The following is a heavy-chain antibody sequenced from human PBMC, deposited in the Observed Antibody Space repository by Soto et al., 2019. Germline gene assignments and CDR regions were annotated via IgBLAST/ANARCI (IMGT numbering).Heavy chain of an antibody. CDR3: ARNGDCTRPGCIVGWFDP. V-gene: IGHV4-31*03. Sequence: SETLSLTCTVSGGSISSGNYYWSWIRQHPGKGLEWIGDIYYSGSTYYNPSLKSRVTISVDTSKNQFSLKLSSVTAADTAMYYCARNGDCTRPGCIVGWFDPWGPGTLVTVSS. J-gene: IGHJ5*02. D-gene: IGHD2-8*01. CDR1: GGSISSGNYY. CDR2: IYYSGST.